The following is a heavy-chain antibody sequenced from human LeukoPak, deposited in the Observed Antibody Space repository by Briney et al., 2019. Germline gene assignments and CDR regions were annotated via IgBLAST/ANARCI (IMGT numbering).Heavy chain of an antibody. V-gene: IGHV1-2*02. D-gene: IGHD5-12*01. CDR3: TREARAGNWFDP. CDR2: INPDSGGT. CDR1: GYSFSDYY. J-gene: IGHJ5*02. Sequence: ASVKVSCKASGYSFSDYYIHWLRQAPGQGLEWMGWINPDSGGTNYAQRFQGRVTMTRDTSITTVCMELSRLRSDDTAVFYCTREARAGNWFDPWGQGTPVIVSS.